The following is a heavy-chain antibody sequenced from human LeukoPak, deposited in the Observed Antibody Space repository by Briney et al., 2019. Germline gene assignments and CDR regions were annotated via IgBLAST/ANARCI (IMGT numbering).Heavy chain of an antibody. D-gene: IGHD6-19*01. CDR3: AKAYSSGYPPPSD. CDR1: GFTFSNYW. V-gene: IGHV3-7*03. CDR2: IKEDGSEI. J-gene: IGHJ4*02. Sequence: GGSLRLSCAASGFTFSNYWMTWVRQAPGKGLEWVANIKEDGSEIFYVDSVKGRFTISRDNARNSLYLQMNSLRAEDTALYYCAKAYSSGYPPPSDWGQGTLVTVSS.